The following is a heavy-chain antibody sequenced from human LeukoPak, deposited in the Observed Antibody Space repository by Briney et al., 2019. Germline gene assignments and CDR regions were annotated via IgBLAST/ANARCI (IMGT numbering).Heavy chain of an antibody. J-gene: IGHJ4*02. CDR2: VYHSAST. Sequence: PSETLSLTCAVSGYSISSGYYWGWIRQPPGKGLEWIGSVYHSASTSYNPSLKSRVTISVDTSKNQFSLNLNSVTAADTAVYYCARSPGYSSGKTFDYWGKEPLVPVSS. CDR1: GYSISSGYY. CDR3: ARSPGYSSGKTFDY. V-gene: IGHV4-38-2*01. D-gene: IGHD6-19*01.